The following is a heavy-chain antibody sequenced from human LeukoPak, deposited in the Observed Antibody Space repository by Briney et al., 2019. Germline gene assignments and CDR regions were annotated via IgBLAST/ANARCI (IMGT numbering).Heavy chain of an antibody. Sequence: PGGSLRLSCAASGFTFSSYWMSWVRQAPGKGLEWVGRIKSKTDGGTTDYAAPVKGRFTISRDDSKNTLYLQMNSLRAEDTALYYCARLNTMVRGVMIDYWGQGTLVTVSS. CDR3: ARLNTMVRGVMIDY. D-gene: IGHD3-10*01. CDR2: IKSKTDGGTT. V-gene: IGHV3-15*05. J-gene: IGHJ4*02. CDR1: GFTFSSYW.